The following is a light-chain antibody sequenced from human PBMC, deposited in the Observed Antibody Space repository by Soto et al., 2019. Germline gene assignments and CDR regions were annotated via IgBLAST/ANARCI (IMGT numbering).Light chain of an antibody. CDR3: QKYGNFWT. V-gene: IGKV3-20*01. J-gene: IGKJ1*01. CDR2: GAS. Sequence: EIVLPQSPGTLSLSPGDRATLYCRASQSVSSSNLAWYQQKRGQAPRLLIYGASSRATGIPDRFSGSGSGTDFSLTIRRLEPDDFAVYYCQKYGNFWTFGQGTKVDIK. CDR1: QSVSSSN.